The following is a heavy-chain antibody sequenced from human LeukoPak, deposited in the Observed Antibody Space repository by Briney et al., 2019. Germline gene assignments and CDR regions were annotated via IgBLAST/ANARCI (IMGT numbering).Heavy chain of an antibody. Sequence: ASVKLSCKASGYTFTSYGISWVRQAPGQGLEWMGWISAYNGNTNYAQKLQGRVTMTTDTSTSTAYMELRSLRSDDTAVYYCARDDGRDSSLRLFDYWGQGTLVTVSS. CDR3: ARDDGRDSSLRLFDY. CDR1: GYTFTSYG. J-gene: IGHJ4*02. CDR2: ISAYNGNT. V-gene: IGHV1-18*01. D-gene: IGHD3-22*01.